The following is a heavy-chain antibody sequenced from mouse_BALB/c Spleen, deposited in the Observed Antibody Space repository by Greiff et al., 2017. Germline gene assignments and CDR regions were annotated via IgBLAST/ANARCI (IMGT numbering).Heavy chain of an antibody. J-gene: IGHJ1*01. CDR1: GYTFTSYW. D-gene: IGHD1-1*01. CDR2: INPSTGYT. CDR3: ARWDPITTAYVDV. Sequence: VQLQQSGAELAKPGASVKMSCKASGYTFTSYWMHWVKQRPGQGLEWIGYINPSTGYTEYNQKFKDKATLTADKSSSTAYMQLSSLTSEDSAVYYCARWDPITTAYVDVWGAGTTVTVSS. V-gene: IGHV1-7*01.